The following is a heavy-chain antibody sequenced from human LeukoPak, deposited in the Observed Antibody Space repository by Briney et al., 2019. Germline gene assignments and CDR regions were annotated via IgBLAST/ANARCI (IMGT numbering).Heavy chain of an antibody. D-gene: IGHD2-15*01. Sequence: SETLSLTCSVSGGSISSSSWSWIRQPPGKGLEWIGYIYYSGNTNYNPSLGSRVTISVDTSKTQFSLKLSSVTAADTAVYYCARTSFELGYCSGGSCYFGTFDAWGQGTLVTVSS. CDR1: GGSISSSS. CDR2: IYYSGNT. CDR3: ARTSFELGYCSGGSCYFGTFDA. J-gene: IGHJ5*02. V-gene: IGHV4-59*08.